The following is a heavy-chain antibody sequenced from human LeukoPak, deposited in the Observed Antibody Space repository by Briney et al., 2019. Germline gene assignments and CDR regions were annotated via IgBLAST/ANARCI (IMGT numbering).Heavy chain of an antibody. J-gene: IGHJ4*02. Sequence: SVTVSCKASGGTFSSYTISWVRQAPGQGLEWMGRIIPILGIANYAQKFQGRVTITADKSTSTAYMELSSLRSEDTAVYYCARGTPEGYGDYQLFDYWGQGTLVTVSS. CDR2: IIPILGIA. CDR3: ARGTPEGYGDYQLFDY. CDR1: GGTFSSYT. V-gene: IGHV1-69*02. D-gene: IGHD4-17*01.